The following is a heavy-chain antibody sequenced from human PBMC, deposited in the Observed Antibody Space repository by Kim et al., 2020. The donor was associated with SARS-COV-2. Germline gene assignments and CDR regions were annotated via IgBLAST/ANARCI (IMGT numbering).Heavy chain of an antibody. V-gene: IGHV3-21*01. Sequence: GGSLRLSCAASGFTFSSYSIHWVRQAPGKRLEWVSSISSSISYIYYSDSLRGRFTISRDNAKNSLYLQMNSLRADDTAVYYCAILGTIGGDCSSTSCHDYWGQGTLVTVSS. CDR2: ISSSISYI. D-gene: IGHD2-2*01. J-gene: IGHJ4*02. CDR1: GFTFSSYS. CDR3: AILGTIGGDCSSTSCHDY.